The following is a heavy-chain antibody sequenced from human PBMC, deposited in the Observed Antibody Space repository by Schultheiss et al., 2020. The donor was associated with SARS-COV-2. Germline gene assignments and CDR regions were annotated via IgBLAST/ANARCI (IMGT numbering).Heavy chain of an antibody. V-gene: IGHV1-69*01. CDR2: IIPIFGTA. CDR1: GGTFSSYA. CDR3: AREPLGCRGSRCPTPDAFDN. Sequence: GGSLRLSCKASGGTFSSYAISWVRQAPGQGLEWMGGIIPIFGTANYAQKFQGRVTITADESTSTAYMELSSLRSEDTAVYFCAREPLGCRGSRCPTPDAFDNWGQGTMVTVSS. D-gene: IGHD2-15*01. J-gene: IGHJ3*02.